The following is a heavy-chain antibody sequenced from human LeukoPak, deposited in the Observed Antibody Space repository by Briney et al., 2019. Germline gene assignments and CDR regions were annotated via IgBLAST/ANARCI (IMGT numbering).Heavy chain of an antibody. D-gene: IGHD2-2*02. CDR2: IGGSGGST. V-gene: IGHV3-23*01. J-gene: IGHJ4*02. CDR1: GFTFRDYA. CDR3: AKEGCTGTNCYINC. Sequence: GGSLRLSCAASGFTFRDYAMSWVRQTPGKGLEWVSVIGGSGGSTYYADSVKGRFTISRDDSKNTLYLQMNSLRTEDTAVYHCAKEGCTGTNCYINCWGQGTLVTVSS.